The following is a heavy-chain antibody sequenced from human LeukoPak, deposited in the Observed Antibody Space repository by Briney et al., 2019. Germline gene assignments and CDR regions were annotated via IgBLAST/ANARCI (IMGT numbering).Heavy chain of an antibody. CDR2: ISGSGDIT. CDR1: GISFTRFA. Sequence: PGGSLRHFSADSGISFTRFAQNWVRQALGKGLDWVSAISGSGDITFYAASVKGRFTISRDNAKNTLYRQLNCLRAEDTAVYYCAKDRLSGYSYGQFDYWGQGTLVTVSS. CDR3: AKDRLSGYSYGQFDY. V-gene: IGHV3-23*01. J-gene: IGHJ4*02. D-gene: IGHD5-18*01.